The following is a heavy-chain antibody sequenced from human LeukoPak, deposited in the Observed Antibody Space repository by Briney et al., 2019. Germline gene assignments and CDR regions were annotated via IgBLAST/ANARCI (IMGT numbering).Heavy chain of an antibody. J-gene: IGHJ4*02. Sequence: GGSLRLSCAASGFTFSSYAMHWVRQAPGKGLEWVAVISYDGSNKYYADSVKGRFTISRDNSKNTLYLQMNSLRAEDTAVYYCAKDLGSYGYGGGDYWGQGTLVTVSS. CDR2: ISYDGSNK. V-gene: IGHV3-30*04. CDR3: AKDLGSYGYGGGDY. CDR1: GFTFSSYA. D-gene: IGHD5-18*01.